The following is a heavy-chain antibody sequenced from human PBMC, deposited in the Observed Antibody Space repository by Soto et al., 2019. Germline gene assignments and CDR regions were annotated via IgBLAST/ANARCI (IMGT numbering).Heavy chain of an antibody. CDR3: VAGGIEGLDP. V-gene: IGHV3-33*01. CDR1: GFPLSNYG. D-gene: IGHD1-26*01. J-gene: IGHJ5*02. Sequence: QVHLVESGGGVVQPGRSLRLSCAASGFPLSNYGMHWVRQAPGKGLEWVAVIWSDGSSRYYADSVKGRFAITRDDSKNTLFLQMSTLRVEDTAVYYCVAGGIEGLDPWGQGTLLTVSS. CDR2: IWSDGSSR.